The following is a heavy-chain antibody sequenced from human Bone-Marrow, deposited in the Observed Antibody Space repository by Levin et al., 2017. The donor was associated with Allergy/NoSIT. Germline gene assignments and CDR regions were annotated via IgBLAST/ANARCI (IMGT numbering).Heavy chain of an antibody. CDR3: ASGHYDILTGYSLSDAFDI. Sequence: PGGSLRLSCAASGFTFSSYSMNWVRQAPGKGLERVSSISSSSSSIYYADSVKGRFTISRDNAENSLYLQINSLRAEDTAVYYCASGHYDILTGYSLSDAFDIWGQGTMVTVSS. J-gene: IGHJ3*02. CDR1: GFTFSSYS. V-gene: IGHV3-21*01. D-gene: IGHD3-9*01. CDR2: ISSSSSSI.